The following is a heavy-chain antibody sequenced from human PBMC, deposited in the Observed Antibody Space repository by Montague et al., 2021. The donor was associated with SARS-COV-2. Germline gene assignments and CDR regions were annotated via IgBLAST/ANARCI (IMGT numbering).Heavy chain of an antibody. D-gene: IGHD2-2*01. Sequence: SETLSLTCTVSGGSIGSSSYYWGWIRQPPGKGLEWIGSIHYSGSTYYNPSLKSRVTISVDTSRKHFSLKLSSVTAADTAVYFCAAQSSGGYCSSSSCYVWFDPWGQGTLVTVSS. CDR1: GGSIGSSSYY. CDR3: AAQSSGGYCSSSSCYVWFDP. V-gene: IGHV4-39*01. J-gene: IGHJ5*02. CDR2: IHYSGST.